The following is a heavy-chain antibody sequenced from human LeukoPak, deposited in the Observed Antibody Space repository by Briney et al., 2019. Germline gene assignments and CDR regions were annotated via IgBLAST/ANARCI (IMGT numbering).Heavy chain of an antibody. CDR1: GFTLSNYG. D-gene: IGHD5-12*01. J-gene: IGHJ4*02. CDR2: VSNDGRVQ. V-gene: IGHV3-30*03. Sequence: PGGSLRLSCAVSGFTLSNYGMHWVRQAPGKGVEWVAVVSNDGRVQYYADSVKGRFTISRDNPKNTLSLQMNSLRAEDTAVYYCTTKVIRGNSGDDYDDWGQGTLVTVSS. CDR3: TTKVIRGNSGDDYDD.